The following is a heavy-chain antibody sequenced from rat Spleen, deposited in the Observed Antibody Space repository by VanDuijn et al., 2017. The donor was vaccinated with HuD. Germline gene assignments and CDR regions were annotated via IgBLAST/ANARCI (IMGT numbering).Heavy chain of an antibody. Sequence: EVQLVESDGGLVQPGRSLKLSCAASGFTFTGFPMAWVRQAPAKGLEWVATISTTGGNTYYRDSVEGRFTNSRDNAKSTLYLQMNSLRSEDTATYYCTREGTGYFDYWGQGVMVTVSS. V-gene: IGHV5-46*01. J-gene: IGHJ2*01. CDR2: ISTTGGNT. D-gene: IGHD4-1*01. CDR3: TREGTGYFDY. CDR1: GFTFTGFP.